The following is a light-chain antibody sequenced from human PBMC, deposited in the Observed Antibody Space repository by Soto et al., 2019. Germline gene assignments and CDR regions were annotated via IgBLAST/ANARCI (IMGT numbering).Light chain of an antibody. CDR3: QQYSTYSLT. V-gene: IGKV1-5*01. CDR2: DAS. CDR1: QSVSAW. Sequence: DIQMTQSPSTLSASVGDRVTISCRASQSVSAWLAWYQQKPGNAPKLLISDASSLKSGVPSRFSGSGYGTEFTLTISCLQPEDFATYYCQQYSTYSLTFGGGTKVEIK. J-gene: IGKJ4*01.